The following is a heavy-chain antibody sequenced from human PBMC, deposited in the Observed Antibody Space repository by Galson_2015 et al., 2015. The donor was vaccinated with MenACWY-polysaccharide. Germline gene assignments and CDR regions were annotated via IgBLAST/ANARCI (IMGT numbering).Heavy chain of an antibody. CDR1: GYTFSSYD. CDR3: ARGGKYYYDSSGYLNWFAP. V-gene: IGHV1-8*01. J-gene: IGHJ5*02. Sequence: SVKVSCKASGYTFSSYDINWVRQTTGQGLEWMGWMNPNSGNTGYAQKFQGRVTMTRNTSISIAYMELSSLRSEDTAVYYCARGGKYYYDSSGYLNWFAPWGQGTLGTVSS. D-gene: IGHD3-22*01. CDR2: MNPNSGNT.